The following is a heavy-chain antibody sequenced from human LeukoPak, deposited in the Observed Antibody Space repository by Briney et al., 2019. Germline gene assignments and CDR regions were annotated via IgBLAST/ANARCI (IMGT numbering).Heavy chain of an antibody. CDR1: GGSISSYY. Sequence: SETLSLTCTVSGGSISSYYWSWIRQPAGKGLEWIGRIYTSGSTNYNPSLKGRVTNSVDTSKNQFSLKLSSVTAADTAVYYCARGFVARIEGAYYYYYMDVWGKGTTVTVSS. D-gene: IGHD2-15*01. V-gene: IGHV4-4*07. J-gene: IGHJ6*03. CDR3: ARGFVARIEGAYYYYYMDV. CDR2: IYTSGST.